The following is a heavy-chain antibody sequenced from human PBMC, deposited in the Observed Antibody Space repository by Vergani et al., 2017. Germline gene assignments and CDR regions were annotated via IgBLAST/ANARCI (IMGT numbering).Heavy chain of an antibody. CDR1: GFSLSTSGVG. CDR2: IYWDDDK. CDR3: AHLFYYGSYWYFDL. Sequence: QVTLRESGPALVKPTQTLTLTCTFSGFSLSTSGVGVGWIRQPPGKALEWLALIYWDDDKRYSPSLKSRLTITKDTSKNQVVLTVTNMDPVDTATYYCAHLFYYGSYWYFDLWGRGTLVTVSS. V-gene: IGHV2-5*02. D-gene: IGHD3-22*01. J-gene: IGHJ2*01.